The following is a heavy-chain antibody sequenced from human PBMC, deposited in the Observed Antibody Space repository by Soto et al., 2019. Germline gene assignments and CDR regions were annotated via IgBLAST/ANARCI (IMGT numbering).Heavy chain of an antibody. CDR1: GGTFSSYA. J-gene: IGHJ6*02. CDR2: IIPIFGTA. D-gene: IGHD2-2*01. V-gene: IGHV1-69*13. Sequence: ASVKVSCKASGGTFSSYAISWVRQAPGQGLEWMGGIIPIFGTANYAQKFQGRVTITADESTSTAYMELSSLRSEDTAVYYCARAEGCSGTSCPYGMDVWGQGTRVTVS. CDR3: ARAEGCSGTSCPYGMDV.